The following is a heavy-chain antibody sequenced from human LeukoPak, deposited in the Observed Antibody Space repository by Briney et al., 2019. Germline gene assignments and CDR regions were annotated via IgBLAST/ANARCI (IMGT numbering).Heavy chain of an antibody. V-gene: IGHV3-48*04. J-gene: IGHJ4*02. CDR1: RFTFSSYS. CDR2: ISSSGSTI. CDR3: ARMAVAGPFDY. Sequence: GGSLRLSCAASRFTFSSYSMNWVRQAPGKGLEWVSSISSSGSTIYYADSVKGRFTISRDNAKNSLYLQMNSLRAEDTAVYYCARMAVAGPFDYWGQGTLVTVSS. D-gene: IGHD6-19*01.